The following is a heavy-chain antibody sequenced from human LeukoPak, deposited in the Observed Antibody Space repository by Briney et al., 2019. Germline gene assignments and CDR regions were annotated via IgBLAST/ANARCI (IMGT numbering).Heavy chain of an antibody. J-gene: IGHJ4*02. CDR3: ARVRRYSSGYERYFDY. Sequence: GGSLRLSCAASGFTFSSYWMSWVRQAPGKGLEWVAHIKQDGREKYYVDSVTGRFTISRDNAKNSLYLQMNSLRAEDTAVYYCARVRRYSSGYERYFDYWGQGTLVTVSS. CDR1: GFTFSSYW. V-gene: IGHV3-7*01. D-gene: IGHD5-12*01. CDR2: IKQDGREK.